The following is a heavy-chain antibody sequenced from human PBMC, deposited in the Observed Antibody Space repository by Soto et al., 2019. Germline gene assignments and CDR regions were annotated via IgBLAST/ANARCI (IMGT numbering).Heavy chain of an antibody. D-gene: IGHD3-10*01. CDR1: GCTFSRGGYY. Sequence: PSETLSLTCPVSGCTFSRGGYYWSWIRQHPGKGLECIGYIFYTGSTYYNPTLKSRVTMSVDTSKRQFSLNLSSVTAADTAVYYCARGAVDYYGSGSYLSCWFDPWGQGTLVTVSS. J-gene: IGHJ5*02. V-gene: IGHV4-31*03. CDR2: IFYTGST. CDR3: ARGAVDYYGSGSYLSCWFDP.